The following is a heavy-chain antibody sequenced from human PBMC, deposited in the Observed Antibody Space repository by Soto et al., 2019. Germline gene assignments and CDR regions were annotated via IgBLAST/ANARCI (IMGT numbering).Heavy chain of an antibody. Sequence: TSETLSLTCAVSGDSITSNHWNWIRQPPGRGLEWISYIYNSGTTKYNPSLKSRVIISVDTSKNQLSLKLSSVTAADTAVYYCARVSMSTVSWGFDPWGQGTLVTVSS. D-gene: IGHD4-4*01. CDR3: ARVSMSTVSWGFDP. CDR2: IYNSGTT. CDR1: GDSITSNH. V-gene: IGHV4-59*01. J-gene: IGHJ5*02.